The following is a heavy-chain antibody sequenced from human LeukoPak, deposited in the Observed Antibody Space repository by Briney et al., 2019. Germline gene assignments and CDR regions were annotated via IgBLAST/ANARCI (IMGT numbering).Heavy chain of an antibody. CDR1: GFTFSSYA. Sequence: GGSLRLSCAPSGFTFSSYAMSWVRQAPGKGLEWVSAISGSGLSTYYADSVKGRFTISRDNSKNTLYLQMNSLRAEDTAIYYCAKSVPAYWYFDLWGRGTLLTVSS. V-gene: IGHV3-23*01. J-gene: IGHJ2*01. CDR3: AKSVPAYWYFDL. D-gene: IGHD6-19*01. CDR2: ISGSGLST.